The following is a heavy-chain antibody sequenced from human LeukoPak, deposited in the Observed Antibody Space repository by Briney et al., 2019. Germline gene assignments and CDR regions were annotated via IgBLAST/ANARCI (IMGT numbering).Heavy chain of an antibody. CDR2: INPNSGGT. CDR3: ARAGYYATSGPDY. V-gene: IGHV1-2*02. CDR1: GNTFTAYY. J-gene: IGHJ4*02. D-gene: IGHD3-22*01. Sequence: ASVKVSCKASGNTFTAYYMYWVRQAPGQGLEWMGWINPNSGGTKSAQKFQGRVTMTRDTSISTAYVEPSRLISDDTAVYYCARAGYYATSGPDYRGQGTLVTVSS.